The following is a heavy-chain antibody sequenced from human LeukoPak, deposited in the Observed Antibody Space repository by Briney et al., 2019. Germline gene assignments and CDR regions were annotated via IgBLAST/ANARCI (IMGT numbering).Heavy chain of an antibody. CDR2: ISAYNGNT. J-gene: IGHJ4*02. Sequence: GASVKVSCKASGYTFTGYYMHWVRQAPGQGLERMGWISAYNGNTNYAQKLQGRVTMTTDTSTSTAYMELRSLRSDDTAVYYCAISRVWLVVGFDYWGQGTLVTVSS. V-gene: IGHV1-18*04. D-gene: IGHD6-19*01. CDR1: GYTFTGYY. CDR3: AISRVWLVVGFDY.